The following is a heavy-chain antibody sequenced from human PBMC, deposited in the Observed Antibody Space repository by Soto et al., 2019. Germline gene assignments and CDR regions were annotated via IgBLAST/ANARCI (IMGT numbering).Heavy chain of an antibody. V-gene: IGHV1-69*13. J-gene: IGHJ6*02. CDR3: ARADTAMVRGYYYYYGMDV. CDR2: IIPIFGTA. Sequence: ASVKLGCKASGGTFSSYAISWVLQAQGQGRDWMGRIIPIFGTANYAQKFQGRVTITADESTSTAYMELSSLRSEDTAVYYCARADTAMVRGYYYYYGMDVWGQGTTVTVSS. D-gene: IGHD5-18*01. CDR1: GGTFSSYA.